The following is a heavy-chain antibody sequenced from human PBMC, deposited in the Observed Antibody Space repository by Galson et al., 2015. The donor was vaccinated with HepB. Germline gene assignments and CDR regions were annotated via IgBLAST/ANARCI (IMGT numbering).Heavy chain of an antibody. CDR1: GDSITSGSYH. CDR3: ARGSLYEGSGYDSIDF. CDR2: IYYSGTT. V-gene: IGHV4-31*03. D-gene: IGHD3-22*01. Sequence: TLSLTCTVSGDSITSGSYHWDWIRQHPGKGLEWIGLIYYSGTTYYNPSLESRLTLSIDTSKNQFSLNLKSVTAADSAMYYCARGSLYEGSGYDSIDFWGQGTLVTVSS. J-gene: IGHJ4*02.